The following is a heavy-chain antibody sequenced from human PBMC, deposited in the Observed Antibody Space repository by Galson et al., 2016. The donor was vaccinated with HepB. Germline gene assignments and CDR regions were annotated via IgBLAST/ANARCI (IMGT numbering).Heavy chain of an antibody. V-gene: IGHV3-23*01. CDR2: ISGTGANT. Sequence: SLRLSCAASGFTFSSFAMSWVRQAPGKGLEWVSSISGTGANTHYADSVEGRFTISRDNSKKTLYLQMNSLRAEDTAVYYCAKDGRIYCSSASCHDHFHYWGQGTLVTVSS. J-gene: IGHJ4*02. D-gene: IGHD2-2*01. CDR3: AKDGRIYCSSASCHDHFHY. CDR1: GFTFSSFA.